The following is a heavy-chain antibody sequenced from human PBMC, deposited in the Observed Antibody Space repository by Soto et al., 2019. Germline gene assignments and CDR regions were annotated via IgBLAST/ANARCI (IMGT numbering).Heavy chain of an antibody. J-gene: IGHJ4*02. CDR1: GYTFTNYG. D-gene: IGHD6-6*01. Sequence: QVQLVQSGAEVKKPGASVKVSCKASGYTFTNYGIIWVRQAPGQGLEWMGWISAYNGNTNIAQKLQGRVTLTTDTSTSTAHMELRSLRSDDTAVYYCARAYSSSYLAGYWGQGTLVTVSS. CDR3: ARAYSSSYLAGY. V-gene: IGHV1-18*01. CDR2: ISAYNGNT.